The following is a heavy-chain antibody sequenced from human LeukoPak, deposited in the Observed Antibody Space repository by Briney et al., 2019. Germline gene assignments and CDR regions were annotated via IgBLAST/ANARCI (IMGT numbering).Heavy chain of an antibody. Sequence: PGGSLRLSCAASGFTFSSYSMNWVRQAPGKGLEWVSSISSSSSYIYYADSVKGRFTISRDNAKNSLYLQMNSLRAEDTAVYYCARRDITDYGDDNFDYWGQRTLVTVSS. CDR3: ARRDITDYGDDNFDY. D-gene: IGHD4-17*01. CDR1: GFTFSSYS. V-gene: IGHV3-21*01. J-gene: IGHJ4*02. CDR2: ISSSSSYI.